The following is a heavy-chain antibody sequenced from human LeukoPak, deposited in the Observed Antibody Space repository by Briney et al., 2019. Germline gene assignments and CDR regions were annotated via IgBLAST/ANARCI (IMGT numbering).Heavy chain of an antibody. Sequence: PGGSLRLSCVASGFSFSRSWMSWVRQAPGKGLEWVANIKVDGSEKHYLDSVEGRSIISRDNAKNSLHLQMNNLRAEDTAEYYCVRDGPFGSGTFGYWAQGTLVSVSS. V-gene: IGHV3-7*01. CDR3: VRDGPFGSGTFGY. CDR1: GFSFSRSW. CDR2: IKVDGSEK. J-gene: IGHJ4*02. D-gene: IGHD3-10*01.